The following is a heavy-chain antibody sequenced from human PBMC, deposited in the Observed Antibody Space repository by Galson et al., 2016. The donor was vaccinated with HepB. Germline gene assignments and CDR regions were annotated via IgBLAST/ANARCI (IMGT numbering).Heavy chain of an antibody. J-gene: IGHJ6*02. CDR3: ARPYTYYFGSGSYFDVLHYGMDV. Sequence: SLRLSCAASGFTFSNYAMSWVRQAPGRGLEWVAYISASSGTIYYADSVKGRFPISRDNANNSLSLQMNSLRAEDTAFYYCARPYTYYFGSGSYFDVLHYGMDVWGQGTTVTVSS. CDR2: ISASSGTI. V-gene: IGHV3-48*01. CDR1: GFTFSNYA. D-gene: IGHD3-10*01.